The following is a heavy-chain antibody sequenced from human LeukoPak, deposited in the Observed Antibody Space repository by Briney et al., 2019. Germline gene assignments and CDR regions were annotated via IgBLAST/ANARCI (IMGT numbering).Heavy chain of an antibody. CDR1: GGTFSSYA. J-gene: IGHJ3*02. CDR3: ARAEPRCSSTSCRRWGGAFDI. D-gene: IGHD2-2*01. Sequence: SVKVSCKASGGTFSSYAISWVRQAPGQGLEWMGGIIPIFGTANYAQKFQGRVTITTDESTSTAYMELSSLRSEDTAAYYCARAEPRCSSTSCRRWGGAFDIWGQGTMVTVSS. V-gene: IGHV1-69*05. CDR2: IIPIFGTA.